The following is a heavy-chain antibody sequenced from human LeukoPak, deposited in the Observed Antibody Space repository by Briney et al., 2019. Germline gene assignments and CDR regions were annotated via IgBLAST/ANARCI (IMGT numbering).Heavy chain of an antibody. Sequence: GGSLRLSCAASGFPFSDYTMHWVRQAPGRGLEWVASISYDGSKKYYTDSVKGRFTISRDNSKTTLYVQMNSLRAEDTTVYYCVIETVLHYGMDVWGQGTTVTVSS. CDR2: ISYDGSKK. J-gene: IGHJ6*02. V-gene: IGHV3-30-3*01. CDR3: VIETVLHYGMDV. CDR1: GFPFSDYT. D-gene: IGHD4-17*01.